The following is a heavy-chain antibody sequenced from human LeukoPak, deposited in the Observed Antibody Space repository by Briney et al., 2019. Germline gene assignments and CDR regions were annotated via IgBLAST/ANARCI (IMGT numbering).Heavy chain of an antibody. CDR1: GYTFTGYY. D-gene: IGHD2-2*01. CDR3: ARDHESHTYHFDY. J-gene: IGHJ4*02. CDR2: INPNSGGT. V-gene: IGHV1-2*02. Sequence: ASVKVSCKASGYTFTGYYMHWVRQAPGQGLEWMGWINPNSGGTNYAQKFQGRVTMTRDTSISTAYMELSRLRSDDTAVYYCARDHESHTYHFDYWGQGTLVTVSS.